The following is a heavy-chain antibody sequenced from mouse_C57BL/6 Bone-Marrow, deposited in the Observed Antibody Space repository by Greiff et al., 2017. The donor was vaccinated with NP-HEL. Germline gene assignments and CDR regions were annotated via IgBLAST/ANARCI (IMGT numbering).Heavy chain of an antibody. CDR1: GYTFTSYW. D-gene: IGHD1-1*01. Sequence: VQLQQPGAELVKPGASVKLSCKASGYTFTSYWMQWVKQRPGQGLEWIGEIDPSDSYTNYNQKFKGKATLTVDTSSSTAYMQLSSLTSEDSAVYYCARGDYYGGYFDYWGQGTTLTVSS. CDR3: ARGDYYGGYFDY. CDR2: IDPSDSYT. V-gene: IGHV1-50*01. J-gene: IGHJ2*01.